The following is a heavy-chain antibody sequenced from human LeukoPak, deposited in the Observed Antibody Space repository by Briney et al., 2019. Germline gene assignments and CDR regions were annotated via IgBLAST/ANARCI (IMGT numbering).Heavy chain of an antibody. CDR2: MNPNSGNT. V-gene: IGHV1-8*01. J-gene: IGHJ5*02. CDR1: VYTFTSYD. D-gene: IGHD2-15*01. CDR3: ARKGLLGSGKPWFDP. Sequence: GASVKVSCKASVYTFTSYDINWVRPASGQGLEWMGWMNPNSGNTASGQKFQGRVTMTTNASISTAYMELTGVRSEDTAMDFCARKGLLGSGKPWFDPWGQGTLVTVSS.